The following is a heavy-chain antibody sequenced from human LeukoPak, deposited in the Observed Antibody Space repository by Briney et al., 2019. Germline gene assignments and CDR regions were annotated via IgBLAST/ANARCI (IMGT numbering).Heavy chain of an antibody. V-gene: IGHV3-33*01. CDR3: ARASGSYDY. D-gene: IGHD1-26*01. CDR2: IWNDGSNK. J-gene: IGHJ4*02. Sequence: ERSLRLSCAASGFTFSIYGMHWVRQSPGKGLEWVAVIWNDGSNKYYADSVKGRFTISRDNSKNTLFLQMNSLRAEDTAVYYCARASGSYDYWGQGTLVTVSS. CDR1: GFTFSIYG.